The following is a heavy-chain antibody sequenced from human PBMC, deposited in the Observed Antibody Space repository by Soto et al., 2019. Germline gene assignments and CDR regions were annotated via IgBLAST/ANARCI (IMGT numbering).Heavy chain of an antibody. CDR2: IYHSGST. V-gene: IGHV4-30-2*01. Sequence: SEPLPLTKAFSGGTIRSRGYPWISIKQPPGKGLEWIGYIYHSGSTYYNPSLKSRLTISLDTSKTQFSLKLGSVTAADTAVYYCARLGDYYQAFAYWGQRALVTVSS. J-gene: IGHJ4*01. CDR3: ARLGDYYQAFAY. D-gene: IGHD3-22*01. CDR1: GGTIRSRGYP.